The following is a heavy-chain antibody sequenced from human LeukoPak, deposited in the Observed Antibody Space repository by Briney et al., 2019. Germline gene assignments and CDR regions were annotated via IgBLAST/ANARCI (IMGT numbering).Heavy chain of an antibody. CDR1: GGSISTYY. Sequence: SETLSLTCSVSGGSISTYYWNWIRQPPGKGLEWIGYIYHSGSTKYNSSLKSRVTISVDTSKNQFSLKLSSVTAADTAVYYCARDRSRIGLNWFDPWGQGTLVTVSS. V-gene: IGHV4-59*01. D-gene: IGHD3-22*01. CDR2: IYHSGST. CDR3: ARDRSRIGLNWFDP. J-gene: IGHJ5*02.